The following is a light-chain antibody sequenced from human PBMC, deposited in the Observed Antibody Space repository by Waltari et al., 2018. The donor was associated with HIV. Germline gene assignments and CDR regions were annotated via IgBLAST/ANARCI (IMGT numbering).Light chain of an antibody. CDR1: HIGSKS. CDR3: QVWDTSTDHAV. CDR2: DGT. Sequence: SYVLTQPPSVSVAPGQTARITCGGPHIGSKSVHWYQQRPGQAPVLVVDDGTDRPSGNFERFSGSNSGNTATLTITGVEAGDEADYYWQVWDTSTDHAVFGGGAMLTVL. J-gene: IGLJ3*02. V-gene: IGLV3-21*02.